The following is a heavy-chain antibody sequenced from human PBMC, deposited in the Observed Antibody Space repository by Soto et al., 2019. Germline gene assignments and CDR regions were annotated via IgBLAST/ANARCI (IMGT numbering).Heavy chain of an antibody. Sequence: QVQMQESGPGLVKPSGTLSLTCAFSSGSISSSNWWSWVRQPPGKVLEWIGEIYHSGSTNCNPSRTSRVTKSVAKSKIQFSRNLSSVTDADTPVHYWARGAVPSPYDFDIWGQGTIVTVSS. V-gene: IGHV4-4*02. CDR1: SGSISSSNW. CDR3: ARGAVPSPYDFDI. D-gene: IGHD2-2*01. J-gene: IGHJ3*02. CDR2: IYHSGST.